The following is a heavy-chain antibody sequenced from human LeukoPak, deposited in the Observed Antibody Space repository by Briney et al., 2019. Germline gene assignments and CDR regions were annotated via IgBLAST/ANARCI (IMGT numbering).Heavy chain of an antibody. CDR3: ARRGTSGWAYYFDF. Sequence: SETLSLTCDVSGDPISSSSNYWGWVRHLPGKGLEWIGSVYRSGSTYYNPSLKSRVTISVDTSKNQFTLNLTSVTAADTAVYHCARRGTSGWAYYFDFWGPGSLLTVSS. CDR2: VYRSGST. V-gene: IGHV4-39*01. J-gene: IGHJ4*02. D-gene: IGHD6-19*01. CDR1: GDPISSSSNY.